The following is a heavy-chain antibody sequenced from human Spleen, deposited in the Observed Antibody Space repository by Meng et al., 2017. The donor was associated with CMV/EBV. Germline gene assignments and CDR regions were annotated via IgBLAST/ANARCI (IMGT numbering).Heavy chain of an antibody. Sequence: YTFTSYGISWVRQDPGQGLEWMGWISAYNGNTNYAQKLQGRVTMTTDTSTSTAYMELRSLRSDDTAVYYCARTPRYGSGSYEVYFDYWGQGTLVTVSS. CDR2: ISAYNGNT. CDR3: ARTPRYGSGSYEVYFDY. CDR1: YTFTSYG. J-gene: IGHJ4*02. D-gene: IGHD3-10*01. V-gene: IGHV1-18*01.